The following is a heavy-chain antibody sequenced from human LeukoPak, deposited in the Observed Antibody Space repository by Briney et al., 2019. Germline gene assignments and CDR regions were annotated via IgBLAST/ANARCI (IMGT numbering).Heavy chain of an antibody. J-gene: IGHJ4*02. CDR1: GGFITSRSAY. Sequence: PSETLSLTCTVAGGFITSRSAYWRWIRQPPGKGLEWIGSIYYSKNTYYNPSLKSRVTISADTSKNQFSLTLGSVSATDTAVYYCASPRGFSYGYFDYWGQGTLVTVSS. CDR2: IYYSKNT. V-gene: IGHV4-39*01. CDR3: ASPRGFSYGYFDY. D-gene: IGHD5-18*01.